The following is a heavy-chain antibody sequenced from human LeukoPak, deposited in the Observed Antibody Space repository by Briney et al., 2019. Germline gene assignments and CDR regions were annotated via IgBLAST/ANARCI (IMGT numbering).Heavy chain of an antibody. CDR1: GGSISSSSYY. J-gene: IGHJ4*02. D-gene: IGHD3-10*01. CDR3: VSGRGGFDF. V-gene: IGHV4-39*01. Sequence: SETLSLTCTVSGGSISSSSYYWGWIRQPPGKGLEWIGSIYYSGSTYYNPSLKSRVTISVDTSKNQCSLKLSSVTAADTAVYYCVSGRGGFDFWGQGTLVTVSS. CDR2: IYYSGST.